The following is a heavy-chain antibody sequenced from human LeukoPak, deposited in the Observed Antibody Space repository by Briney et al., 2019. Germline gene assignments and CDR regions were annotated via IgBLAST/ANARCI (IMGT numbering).Heavy chain of an antibody. CDR1: GFTFSSYA. CDR2: ISYDGSNK. V-gene: IGHV3-30*14. CDR3: ATLRDFDY. Sequence: GRSLRLSCAASGFTFSSYAMHWVRQAPGKGLEWVAVISYDGSNKYYADSVKGRFTISRDNSKNTLYLQMNSLRAEDTAVYYCATLRDFDYWGQGTLVTVSS. D-gene: IGHD3-9*01. J-gene: IGHJ4*02.